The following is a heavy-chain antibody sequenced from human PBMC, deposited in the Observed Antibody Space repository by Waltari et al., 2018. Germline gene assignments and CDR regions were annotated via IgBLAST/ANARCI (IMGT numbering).Heavy chain of an antibody. J-gene: IGHJ4*02. CDR1: GFTFSSYW. Sequence: EVQLVESGGGLVQPGGSLRLSCAASGFTFSSYWMSWVRQAPGKGMEWVANIKQDGSEKYYVDSVKGRFTISRDNAKNSLYLQMNSLRAEDTAVYYCARFYYDSSGPLSLWGQGTLVTVSS. V-gene: IGHV3-7*01. D-gene: IGHD3-22*01. CDR3: ARFYYDSSGPLSL. CDR2: IKQDGSEK.